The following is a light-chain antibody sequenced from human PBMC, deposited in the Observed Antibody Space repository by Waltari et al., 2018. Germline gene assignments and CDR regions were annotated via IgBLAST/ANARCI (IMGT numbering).Light chain of an antibody. CDR2: EVS. CDR1: SSDVGDYNY. J-gene: IGLJ2*01. Sequence: QSALTQPPSASGSPGQSVTISCTGTSSDVGDYNYVPWYQQHPGKAPKLMRFEVSKRPSGVPERFAGSKSCNAASLTVSGLQAEEESDYYCRSYAGSNDVVFGGGTRLAVL. CDR3: RSYAGSNDVV. V-gene: IGLV2-8*01.